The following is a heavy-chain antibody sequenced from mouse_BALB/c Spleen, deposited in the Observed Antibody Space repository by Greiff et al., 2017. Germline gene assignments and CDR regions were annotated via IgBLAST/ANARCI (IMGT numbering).Heavy chain of an antibody. CDR1: GFTFSSYT. CDR2: ISNGGGST. CDR3: ARGDSSGYSFAY. J-gene: IGHJ3*01. Sequence: EVQGVESGGGLVQPGGSLKLSCAASGFTFSSYTMSWVRQTPEKRLEWVAYISNGGGSTYYPDTVKGRFTISRDNAKNTLYLQMSSLKSEDTAMYYCARGDSSGYSFAYWGQGTLVTVSA. V-gene: IGHV5-12-2*01. D-gene: IGHD3-2*01.